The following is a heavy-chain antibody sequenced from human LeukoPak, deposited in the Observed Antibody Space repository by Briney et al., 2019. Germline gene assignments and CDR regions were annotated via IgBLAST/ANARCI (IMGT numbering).Heavy chain of an antibody. J-gene: IGHJ4*02. CDR1: GFTFSSYS. V-gene: IGHV3-48*01. Sequence: PGGSLRLSCAASGFTFSSYSMNWVRQAPGKGLEWVSYISSSSSTIYYADSVKGRFTISRDNAKNSLYLQMNSLRAEDTAVYYCAKDRITIFGVVPYFDYWGQGTLVTVSS. CDR2: ISSSSSTI. D-gene: IGHD3-3*01. CDR3: AKDRITIFGVVPYFDY.